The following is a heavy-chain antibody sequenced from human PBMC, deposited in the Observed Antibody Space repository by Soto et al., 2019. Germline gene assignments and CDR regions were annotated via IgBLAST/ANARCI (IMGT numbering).Heavy chain of an antibody. CDR2: ISSSSYI. J-gene: IGHJ4*02. V-gene: IGHV3-21*01. Sequence: GGSLRLSCAASGFTFSSYSMNWVRQAPGKGLEWVSSISSSSYIYYADSVKGRFTISRDNAKNSLYLQMNSLRAEDTAVYYCARDSQTKPNTMIVVVMDDWGPGTQVTVSS. CDR3: ARDSQTKPNTMIVVVMDD. CDR1: GFTFSSYS. D-gene: IGHD3-22*01.